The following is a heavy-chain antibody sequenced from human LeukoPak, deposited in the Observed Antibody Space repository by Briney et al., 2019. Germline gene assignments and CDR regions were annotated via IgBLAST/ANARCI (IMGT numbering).Heavy chain of an antibody. J-gene: IGHJ4*02. CDR1: GLSFSSYG. V-gene: IGHV3-30*02. D-gene: IGHD3-22*01. Sequence: GGSLRLSCAGSGLSFSSYGMHWVRQAPGKGLEWMAFIRSDGSNKYYADSVKGRFTISRDNSKNTLYLQMNSLRAEDTAVYYCRGYYYDSSGGGYFDYWGQGTLVTVSS. CDR3: RGYYYDSSGGGYFDY. CDR2: IRSDGSNK.